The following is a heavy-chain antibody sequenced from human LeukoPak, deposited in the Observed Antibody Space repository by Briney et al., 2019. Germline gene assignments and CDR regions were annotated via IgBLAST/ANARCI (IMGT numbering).Heavy chain of an antibody. J-gene: IGHJ4*02. CDR3: ARGLNWNQDY. V-gene: IGHV4-61*02. D-gene: IGHD1-20*01. Sequence: PSETLSLTCTVSGDSISSNSYYWSWIRQPAGKGLEWIGRIYSSGSTNYNPSLKSRVTISVDTSKNQFSLRLTSVTAADTAVYYCARGLNWNQDYWGQGTLVTVSS. CDR1: GDSISSNSYY. CDR2: IYSSGST.